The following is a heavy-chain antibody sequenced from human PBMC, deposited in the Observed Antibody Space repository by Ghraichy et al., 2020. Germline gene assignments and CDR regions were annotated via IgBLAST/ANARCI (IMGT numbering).Heavy chain of an antibody. V-gene: IGHV3-7*01. D-gene: IGHD2-15*01. CDR1: GFTFGTHW. CDR2: SNPDGSGR. CDR3: ATSTLVSALDY. J-gene: IGHJ4*02. Sequence: GVLNISCAASGFTFGTHWMIWVRQPPGKGLEWVASSNPDGSGRSYADSVKGRFIISRDNADNSLSLQMSSLRAEDTALYYCATSTLVSALDYWGQGTLVTVSS.